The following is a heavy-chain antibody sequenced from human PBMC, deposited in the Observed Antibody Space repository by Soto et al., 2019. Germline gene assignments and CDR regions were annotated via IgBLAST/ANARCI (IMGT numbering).Heavy chain of an antibody. CDR1: GFTFSHYA. V-gene: IGHV3-30*18. J-gene: IGHJ4*02. CDR2: ISYDGSDK. CDR3: TKSLRTAATADPHFDN. Sequence: GGSLRLSCAASGFTFSHYAMHWVRQAPGKGLEWVAVISYDGSDKYYADSVKGRFTISRDYSKNTLYLQMNRLGVEDTGVYHCTKSLRTAATADPHFDNWGQGTLVTVSS. D-gene: IGHD2-15*01.